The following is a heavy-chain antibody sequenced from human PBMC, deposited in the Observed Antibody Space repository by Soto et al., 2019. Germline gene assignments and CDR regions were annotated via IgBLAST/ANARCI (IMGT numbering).Heavy chain of an antibody. CDR3: AKDYGDYNFNYGMDV. V-gene: IGHV3-30*18. D-gene: IGHD4-17*01. Sequence: GWSLSLSCASSVFRFSAYAMHWVRQDPGKGLEWVAVISYEGSNRFYADSVKGRFTVSRDNSKNMVYLQMNSLRGEDTAVFYCAKDYGDYNFNYGMDVWGQGTTVTVSS. CDR2: ISYEGSNR. J-gene: IGHJ6*02. CDR1: VFRFSAYA.